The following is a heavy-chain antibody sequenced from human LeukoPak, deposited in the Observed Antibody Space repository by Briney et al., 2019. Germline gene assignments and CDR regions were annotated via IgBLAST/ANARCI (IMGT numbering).Heavy chain of an antibody. D-gene: IGHD3-10*01. CDR3: ARHYYGSGSYSD. CDR2: MNPNSGNT. CDR1: GYTFTSYD. V-gene: IGHV1-8*01. J-gene: IGHJ4*02. Sequence: ASVKVSCRASGYTFTSYDINWVRQATGQGLEWMGWMNPNSGNTGYAQKFQGRVTITRDTSASTAYMELSSLRSEDTAVYYCARHYYGSGSYSDWGQGTLVTVSS.